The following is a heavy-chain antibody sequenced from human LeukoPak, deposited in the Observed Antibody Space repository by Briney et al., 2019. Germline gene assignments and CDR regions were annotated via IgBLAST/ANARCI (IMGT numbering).Heavy chain of an antibody. J-gene: IGHJ4*02. Sequence: PGGSLRLSCAASGFSISNSAMSWVRQAPGKGLERVSLIIASSGSTFYADSVKGRFTISRDNSKNTLFLQMNSLRAEDTAVYYCAKGAYDYIEMGYFDYWGQGTLVTVSS. CDR1: GFSISNSA. V-gene: IGHV3-23*01. CDR3: AKGAYDYIEMGYFDY. D-gene: IGHD5-12*01. CDR2: IIASSGST.